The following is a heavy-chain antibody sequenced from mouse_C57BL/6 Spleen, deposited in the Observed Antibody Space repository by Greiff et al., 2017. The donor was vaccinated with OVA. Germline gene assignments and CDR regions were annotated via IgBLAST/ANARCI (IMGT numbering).Heavy chain of an antibody. V-gene: IGHV1-9*01. CDR3: ARSRATVRGWFAY. CDR1: GYTFTGYW. D-gene: IGHD1-1*01. CDR2: IVPGSGST. Sequence: QVQLQQSGAELMKPGASVKLSCTATGYTFTGYWIEWVKQRPGHGLEWIGEIVPGSGSTNYNEKFKGKATFTADTSSNTAYMQLSSLTTEDSAIDYCARSRATVRGWFAYWGQGTLVTVSA. J-gene: IGHJ3*01.